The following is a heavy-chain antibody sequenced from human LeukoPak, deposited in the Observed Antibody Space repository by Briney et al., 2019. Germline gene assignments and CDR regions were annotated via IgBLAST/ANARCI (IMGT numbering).Heavy chain of an antibody. V-gene: IGHV4-34*01. CDR2: INHSGST. CDR1: GFTFSNAW. CDR3: ARGDDYFDY. Sequence: GSLRLSCAASGFTFSNAWMSWIRQPPGKGLEWIGEINHSGSTNYNPSLKSRVTISVDTSKNQFSLKLSSVTAADTAVYYCARGDDYFDYWGQGTLVTVSS. J-gene: IGHJ4*02.